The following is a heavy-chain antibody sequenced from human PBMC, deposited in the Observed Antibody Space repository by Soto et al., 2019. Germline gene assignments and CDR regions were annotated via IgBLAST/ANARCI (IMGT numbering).Heavy chain of an antibody. CDR3: ARDDNSNSQGYNYYGLDV. J-gene: IGHJ6*02. CDR1: GYSFTDYY. V-gene: IGHV1-2*02. CDR2: INPNSGGT. Sequence: GASVKVSCKASGYSFTDYYMHWVRQAPGQGLEWMGWINPNSGGTNYAQKFRGRITLTRDTSISTAYMELSRLRSDDTAVYYCARDDNSNSQGYNYYGLDVWGQGTTVTVSS. D-gene: IGHD4-4*01.